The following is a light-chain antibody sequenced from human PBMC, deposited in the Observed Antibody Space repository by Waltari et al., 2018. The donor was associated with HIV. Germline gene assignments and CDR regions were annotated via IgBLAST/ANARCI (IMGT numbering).Light chain of an antibody. V-gene: IGLV1-40*01. Sequence: QSVLTQPPSVSGAPGQRVTIFCSGSSTNIGAPYAVHWYQQFPGTAPKLLIFGNTNRPSGVPDRFSGSKSGTSASLAITGLQAEDEADYYCQSYDSSLSAPVVFGGGTKLTVL. CDR2: GNT. J-gene: IGLJ2*01. CDR3: QSYDSSLSAPVV. CDR1: STNIGAPYA.